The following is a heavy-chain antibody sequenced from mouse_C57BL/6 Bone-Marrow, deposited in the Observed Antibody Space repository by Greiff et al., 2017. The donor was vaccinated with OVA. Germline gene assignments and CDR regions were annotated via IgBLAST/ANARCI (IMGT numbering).Heavy chain of an antibody. J-gene: IGHJ3*01. CDR2: ISNGGGST. V-gene: IGHV5-12*01. D-gene: IGHD2-3*01. CDR3: ATYDGYYFFAY. Sequence: EVQRVESGGGLVQPGGSLKLSCAASGFTFSDYYMYWVRQTPEQRLEWVAYISNGGGSTYYPDTVKGRFTISRDNAKNTLYLQMSRLKSEDTAMYYCATYDGYYFFAYWGQGTLVTVSA. CDR1: GFTFSDYY.